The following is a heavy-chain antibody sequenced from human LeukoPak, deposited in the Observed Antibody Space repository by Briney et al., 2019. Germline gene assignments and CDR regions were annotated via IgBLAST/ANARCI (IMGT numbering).Heavy chain of an antibody. D-gene: IGHD1-26*01. CDR2: VSPRSGVT. Sequence: ASVKVSCKASGYTFTSHSMHWGRQAPGQGLEWVGIVSPRSGVTTYAQKFQGRITMTGDTSTSTVYMELRGLRSEDMAMYYCASSADGGSYIVDYWGQGTLVTVSS. J-gene: IGHJ4*02. CDR1: GYTFTSHS. CDR3: ASSADGGSYIVDY. V-gene: IGHV1-46*01.